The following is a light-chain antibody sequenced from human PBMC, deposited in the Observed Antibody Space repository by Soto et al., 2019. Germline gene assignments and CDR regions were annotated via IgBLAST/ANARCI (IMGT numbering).Light chain of an antibody. V-gene: IGLV4-69*01. CDR1: SGHSSYA. J-gene: IGLJ3*02. Sequence: QSVLTQSPSASASLGASVKLTCTLSSGHSSYAIAWHQQQPEKGPRYLMKLNSDGSHRKGDGIPDRFSGSSSGAERYLTISSLKSEDEADYYCQTWGTGTWVFGGGTQLTVL. CDR2: LNSDGSH. CDR3: QTWGTGTWV.